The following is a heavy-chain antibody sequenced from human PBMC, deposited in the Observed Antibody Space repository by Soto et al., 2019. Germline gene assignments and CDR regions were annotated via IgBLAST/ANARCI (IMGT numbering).Heavy chain of an antibody. CDR3: TSSGYSYAYFRN. Sequence: EVQVVESGGGLVKPGGSLRLSCAASGFTFSNAWMSWVRLAPGKGLEWVGRIKSKTDGGTTDYVAPVKGRFTISRDDSEDTLYLQMNSLKTEDTAVYYCTSSGYSYAYFRNWGQGTLVTVSS. CDR1: GFTFSNAW. J-gene: IGHJ4*02. CDR2: IKSKTDGGTT. V-gene: IGHV3-15*01. D-gene: IGHD5-18*01.